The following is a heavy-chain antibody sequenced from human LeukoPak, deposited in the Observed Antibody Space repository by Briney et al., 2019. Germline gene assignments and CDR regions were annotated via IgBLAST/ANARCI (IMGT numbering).Heavy chain of an antibody. V-gene: IGHV4-4*07. CDR3: ARGPGAATGEAFDL. J-gene: IGHJ3*01. CDR2: IYSGGIT. CDR1: GGSVTNYY. D-gene: IGHD3-10*01. Sequence: SETLSLTCAVSGGSVTNYYWTWIRQPAGKGLEWIGRIYSGGITNYNPSLKSRVIMSVDTSKDQFSPKLSSLTAADTAVYYCARGPGAATGEAFDLWGRGTMVTVSS.